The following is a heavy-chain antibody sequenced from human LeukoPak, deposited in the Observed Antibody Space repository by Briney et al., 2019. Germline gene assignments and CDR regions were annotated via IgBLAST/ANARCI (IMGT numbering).Heavy chain of an antibody. Sequence: GALGPPFESPGFPFSRYNMVLVRQAPGKGLEWLSYITSSGSAIYYADSVRGRFTVSRDNAKKSLFLRMNSLRAEDTAIYYCASQWELHPAFWGQGTLVTVSS. J-gene: IGHJ4*02. D-gene: IGHD1-26*01. CDR1: GFPFSRYN. V-gene: IGHV3-48*01. CDR2: ITSSGSAI. CDR3: ASQWELHPAF.